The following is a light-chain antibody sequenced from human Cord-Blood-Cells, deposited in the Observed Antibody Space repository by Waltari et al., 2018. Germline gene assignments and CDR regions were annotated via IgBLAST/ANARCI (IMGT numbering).Light chain of an antibody. J-gene: IGKJ1*01. Sequence: DIQMTQSPSTLSASVGDRVTIPCRASQSISSWLAWYQQKPWKAPKLLIYKASSLESGVPSRFSGSGSGTEFTLTISNLQPDDCATYYYQQYNSYSTFGQGTKVEIK. V-gene: IGKV1-5*03. CDR3: QQYNSYST. CDR2: KAS. CDR1: QSISSW.